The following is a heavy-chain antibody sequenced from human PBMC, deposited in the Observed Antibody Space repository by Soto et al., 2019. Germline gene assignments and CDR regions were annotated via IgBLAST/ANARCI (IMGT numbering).Heavy chain of an antibody. CDR3: ARETGMTAFDM. CDR2: VNPNRGGT. V-gene: IGHV1-2*02. CDR1: GYTFTDYF. J-gene: IGHJ3*02. Sequence: QVQVVQSGAEVKKPGASVKVSCRAPGYTFTDYFLHWVRQAPGQGLEWMGWVNPNRGGTSYAQKFKAXXTXTXXTSINAAYMELRRLRSDDTALYFCARETGMTAFDMLGQGTMVTVSS.